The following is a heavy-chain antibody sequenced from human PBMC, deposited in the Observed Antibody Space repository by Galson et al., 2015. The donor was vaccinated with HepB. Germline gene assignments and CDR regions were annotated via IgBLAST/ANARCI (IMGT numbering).Heavy chain of an antibody. CDR2: INLSGDFT. CDR1: RYPFTTYH. Sequence: SVKVSCKASRYPFTTYHIHWVRQPPGQGLEWMGVINLSGDFTNYTQTFQGRVPMTTDRSTTTVYMELRSLRSADTALYFCARGMNSSDWLLDSWGQGTLVTVSS. D-gene: IGHD3-9*01. J-gene: IGHJ4*02. CDR3: ARGMNSSDWLLDS. V-gene: IGHV1-46*01.